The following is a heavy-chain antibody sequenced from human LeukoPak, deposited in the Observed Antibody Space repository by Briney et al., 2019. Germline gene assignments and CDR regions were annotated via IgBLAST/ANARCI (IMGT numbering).Heavy chain of an antibody. V-gene: IGHV1-8*01. CDR3: ARDDYDILTAGGDY. Sequence: ASVKVSCKASGYTFTIYDINWVRQASGQGLEWMGWMNPNSGNTGYAQKFQGRVTMTTDTSTSTAYMELRSLRSDDTAVYYCARDDYDILTAGGDYWGQGTLVTVSS. D-gene: IGHD3-9*01. CDR1: GYTFTIYD. CDR2: MNPNSGNT. J-gene: IGHJ4*02.